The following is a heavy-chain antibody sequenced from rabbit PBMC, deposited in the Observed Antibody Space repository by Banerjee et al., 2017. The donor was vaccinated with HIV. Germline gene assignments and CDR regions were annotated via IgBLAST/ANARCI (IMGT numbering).Heavy chain of an antibody. CDR1: GFSFSSGYW. Sequence: QEQLVESGGGLVQPEGSLTLTCTASGFSFSSGYWMCWVRQAPGKGLEWIGCISAGGATTYYATWAKGRFTISKPSSTTVTLQMTSLTAADTATYFCARDKTVTTMNLWGPGTPRHRL. D-gene: IGHD2-1*01. CDR3: ARDKTVTTMNL. V-gene: IGHV1S45*01. CDR2: ISAGGATT. J-gene: IGHJ4*01.